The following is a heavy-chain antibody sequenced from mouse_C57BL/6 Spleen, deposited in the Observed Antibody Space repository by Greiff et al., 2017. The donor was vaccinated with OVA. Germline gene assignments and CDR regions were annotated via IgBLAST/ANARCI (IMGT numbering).Heavy chain of an antibody. CDR2: IYPGSGNT. D-gene: IGHD4-1*01. CDR3: ARSSWDVGAMDY. CDR1: GYTFTDYY. V-gene: IGHV1-76*01. Sequence: QVQLKESGAELVRPGASVKLSCKASGYTFTDYYINWVKQRPGQGLEWIARIYPGSGNTYYNEKFKGKATLTAEKSSSTAYMQLSSLTSEDSAVYFCARSSWDVGAMDYWGQGTSVTVSS. J-gene: IGHJ4*01.